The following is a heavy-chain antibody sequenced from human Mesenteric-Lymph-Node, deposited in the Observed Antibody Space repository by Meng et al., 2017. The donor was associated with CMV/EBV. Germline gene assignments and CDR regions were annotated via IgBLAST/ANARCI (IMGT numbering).Heavy chain of an antibody. J-gene: IGHJ2*01. CDR1: GDSVSSGIYY. CDR2: VYFTGST. Sequence: SGDSVSSGIYYWSWIRQPPGKGLECIGYVYFTGSTNYNPSLMSRVTISRDTSRNQFSLNLRSVTTADTAVYYCARAGIPQTSGYFDLWGRGTLVTVSS. D-gene: IGHD2-2*02. V-gene: IGHV4-61*01. CDR3: ARAGIPQTSGYFDL.